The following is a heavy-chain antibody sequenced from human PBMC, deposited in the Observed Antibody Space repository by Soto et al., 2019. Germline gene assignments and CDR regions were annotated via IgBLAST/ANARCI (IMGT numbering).Heavy chain of an antibody. CDR1: GFNFRTSG. Sequence: QVQLVESGGGVVQPGRSPRLSCGASGFNFRTSGMHWVRQAPGKGLQWVAIISYDGRKEYYADSVKGRFTISRDNPKDTLYLQMNSLRSEDTAVYYCAKDRVESGLGEIDYWGQGTLVTVSS. J-gene: IGHJ4*02. D-gene: IGHD3-16*01. V-gene: IGHV3-30*04. CDR2: ISYDGRKE. CDR3: AKDRVESGLGEIDY.